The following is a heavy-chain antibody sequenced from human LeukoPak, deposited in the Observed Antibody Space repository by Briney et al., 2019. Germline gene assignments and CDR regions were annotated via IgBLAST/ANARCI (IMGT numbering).Heavy chain of an antibody. Sequence: KSSETLSLTCTVSGGSISSSTSYWGWIRQPPGKGLEWFGSISSGGSTYYSPSLKSRVTISVDTSKNQFSLKLSSVTAADTAVYYCARAGYDNPLPWRIYFDYWGQGTLVTVSS. D-gene: IGHD3-9*01. CDR3: ARAGYDNPLPWRIYFDY. CDR1: GGSISSSTSY. CDR2: ISSGGST. J-gene: IGHJ4*02. V-gene: IGHV4-39*07.